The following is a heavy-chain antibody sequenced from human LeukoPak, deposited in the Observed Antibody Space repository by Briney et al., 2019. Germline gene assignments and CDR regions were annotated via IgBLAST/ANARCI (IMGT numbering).Heavy chain of an antibody. V-gene: IGHV4-59*01. CDR1: GGSISSFY. CDR3: ARAGGSSGWYGDYYYYYYMDV. Sequence: SETLSLTCTVSGGSISSFYWSWNRQPPGKGLEWIGYIYYSGSTNYNPSLKSRVTMSVDTSKNQFSLKLTSVTAADTAVYYCARAGGSSGWYGDYYYYYYMDVWGKGTTVTVSS. J-gene: IGHJ6*03. CDR2: IYYSGST. D-gene: IGHD6-19*01.